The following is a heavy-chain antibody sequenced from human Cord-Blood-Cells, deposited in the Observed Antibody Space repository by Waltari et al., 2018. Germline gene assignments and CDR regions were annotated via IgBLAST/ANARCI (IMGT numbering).Heavy chain of an antibody. CDR3: ATRPG. CDR2: ISYDGSNK. V-gene: IGHV3-30*03. J-gene: IGHJ4*02. Sequence: QVQLVESGGGVVQPGRSLRLSCAASGFTFSSYGMHWVRQAPGQGLEWVAVISYDGSNKYYADSVKGRFTISRDNSKNTLYLQMNSLRAEDTAVYYCATRPGWGQGTLVTVSS. D-gene: IGHD6-6*01. CDR1: GFTFSSYG.